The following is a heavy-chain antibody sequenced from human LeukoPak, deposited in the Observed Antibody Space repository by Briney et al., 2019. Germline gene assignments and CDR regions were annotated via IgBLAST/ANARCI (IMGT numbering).Heavy chain of an antibody. CDR1: GFTFSSYW. CDR3: ARASGSYRGGGDY. Sequence: GGSLRLSCAASGFTFSSYWMSWVRQAPGKGLEWVANMNQDGNERYYEDSVKGRFTVSRDNAKNSLYLQMNSLRAEDTAVYYCARASGSYRGGGDYWGQGTLVTVSS. J-gene: IGHJ4*02. V-gene: IGHV3-7*01. D-gene: IGHD1-26*01. CDR2: MNQDGNER.